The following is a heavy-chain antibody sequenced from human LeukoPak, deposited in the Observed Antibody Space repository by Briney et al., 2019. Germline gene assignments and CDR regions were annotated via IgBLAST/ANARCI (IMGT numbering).Heavy chain of an antibody. CDR2: IYWNNGVV. V-gene: IGHV3-9*02. J-gene: IGHJ6*02. D-gene: IGHD3-10*01. CDR3: TSDIQPGGADV. Sequence: GGSLRLSCEASRSTPNGHAIHWVRQAPGKGLEWVSGIYWNNGVVDYADSVKGRFTISRDIAKKPVYLQMHSQRTEDTALYYCTSDIQPGGADVWGPGTTVTVSS. CDR1: RSTPNGHA.